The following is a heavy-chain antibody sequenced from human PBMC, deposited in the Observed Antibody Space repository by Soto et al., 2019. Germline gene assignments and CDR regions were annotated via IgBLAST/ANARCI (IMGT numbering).Heavy chain of an antibody. V-gene: IGHV3-7*01. Sequence: PGGSLRLSCADSGITFSDYWMTWVRQAPGKGLEWVASIKQDGSEKSYVDSVEGRFTISRDNAKNSLYLQMDSLRVGDKAVYYCARGGVYSTSSLPRFYYYAMDVWGQGTTVTVYS. D-gene: IGHD6-6*01. J-gene: IGHJ6*02. CDR2: IKQDGSEK. CDR3: ARGGVYSTSSLPRFYYYAMDV. CDR1: GITFSDYW.